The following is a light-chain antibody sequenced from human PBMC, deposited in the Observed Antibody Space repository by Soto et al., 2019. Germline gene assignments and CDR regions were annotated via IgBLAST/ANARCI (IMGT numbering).Light chain of an antibody. CDR3: QQYSNWPRT. CDR1: QSAGHN. Sequence: DIVMTQSPVTLSVSPGDRATLSCRASQSAGHNLAWFQQKPGQAPRLLIYGASAGATGIPDRFSGSGFGTEFTLTISSLQSEDLAVYYCQQYSNWPRTFGQGTKVEMK. J-gene: IGKJ1*01. V-gene: IGKV3-15*01. CDR2: GAS.